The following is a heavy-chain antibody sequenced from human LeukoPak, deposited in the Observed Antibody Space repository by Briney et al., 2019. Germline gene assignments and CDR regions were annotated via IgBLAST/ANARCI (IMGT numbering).Heavy chain of an antibody. CDR2: IKSKTDGGTT. CDR1: GFTFSNAW. D-gene: IGHD2-8*01. Sequence: GGSLRLSCAASGFTFSNAWMSWVRQAPGKGLEWVGRIKSKTDGGTTDYAAPVKGRFTMSRDDSKNTVYLQMDSLKAEDTAVYYCTRSSYTNSWFFYWGQGSLVTVSS. V-gene: IGHV3-15*01. J-gene: IGHJ4*02. CDR3: TRSSYTNSWFFY.